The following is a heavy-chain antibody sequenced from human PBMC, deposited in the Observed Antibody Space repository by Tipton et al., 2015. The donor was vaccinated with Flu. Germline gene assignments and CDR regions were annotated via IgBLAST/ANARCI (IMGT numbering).Heavy chain of an antibody. D-gene: IGHD6-6*01. V-gene: IGHV4-34*01. CDR3: ARAPSGGSSIAARPNWFDP. CDR2: INHSGST. Sequence: TLSLTCTVSGGSFTNYYWSWIRQPPGKGLEWIGEINHSGSTNYNPSLKSRVTISVDTSKNQFSLKLSSVTAADTAVYYCARAPSGGSSIAARPNWFDPWGQGTLVTVSS. J-gene: IGHJ5*02. CDR1: GGSFTNYY.